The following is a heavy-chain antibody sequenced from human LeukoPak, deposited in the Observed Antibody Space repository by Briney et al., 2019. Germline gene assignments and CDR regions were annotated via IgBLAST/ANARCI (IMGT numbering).Heavy chain of an antibody. CDR2: IYTSGST. Sequence: SETLSLTCTVSGGSISSYYWSWIRQPAGKGLEWIGRIYTSGSTNYNPSLKSRVTMSVDTSKNQFSLKLSSVTAADTAVYYCASSGYCSSTSCSDYFDYWGQGTLVTVSS. CDR3: ASSGYCSSTSCSDYFDY. CDR1: GGSISSYY. J-gene: IGHJ4*02. V-gene: IGHV4-4*07. D-gene: IGHD2-2*01.